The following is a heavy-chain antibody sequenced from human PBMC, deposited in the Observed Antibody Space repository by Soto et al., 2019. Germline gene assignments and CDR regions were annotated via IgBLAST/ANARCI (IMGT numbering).Heavy chain of an antibody. J-gene: IGHJ5*02. D-gene: IGHD6-13*01. V-gene: IGHV4-39*01. Sequence: QLQLQESGPGLVKPSETLSLTCTVSGGSISSSSYYWGWIRQPPGKGLEWIGSIYYSGSTYYNPSLKSRVTISVDTSKKKFSLKLSSVTAADTDVYYCARPESIAAAPWQNWFDPWGQGTLVNVS. CDR1: GGSISSSSYY. CDR3: ARPESIAAAPWQNWFDP. CDR2: IYYSGST.